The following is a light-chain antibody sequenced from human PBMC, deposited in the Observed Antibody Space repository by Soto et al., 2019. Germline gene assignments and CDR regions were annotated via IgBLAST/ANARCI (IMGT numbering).Light chain of an antibody. CDR1: QSVSSS. CDR3: QQYVHWPPGA. Sequence: EIVVTQSPATLSVSPGERVTLSCRASQSVSSSLAWSQQRPGQAPRLLIYDTSTRAAGIAARFSGSWSGTEFTLTVSSLHSEDSAVYYCQQYVHWPPGAFGQGTTVEIK. V-gene: IGKV3-15*01. CDR2: DTS. J-gene: IGKJ1*01.